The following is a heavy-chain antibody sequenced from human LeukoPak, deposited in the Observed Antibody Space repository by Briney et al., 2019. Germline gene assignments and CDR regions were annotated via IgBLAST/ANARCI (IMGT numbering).Heavy chain of an antibody. CDR1: GGSFSGYY. CDR3: ARGLVGLDY. D-gene: IGHD2-21*01. Sequence: PSETLSLTCAVYGGSFSGYYWSWIRQPPGKGLEWIGEINHSGSTNYNPSLKSRVTISVDTSNNQFSLKLSSVTAADTAVYYCARGLVGLDYWGQGTLVTVSS. CDR2: INHSGST. J-gene: IGHJ4*02. V-gene: IGHV4-34*01.